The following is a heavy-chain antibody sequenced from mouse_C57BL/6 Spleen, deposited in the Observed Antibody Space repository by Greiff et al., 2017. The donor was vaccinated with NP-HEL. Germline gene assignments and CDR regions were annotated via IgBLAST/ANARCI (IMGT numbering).Heavy chain of an antibody. CDR1: GYTFTNYW. Sequence: QVQLQQSGAELVRPGTSVKMSCKASGYTFTNYWIGWAKQRPGHGLEWIGDIYPGGGYTNYNEKFKGKATLTADKSSSTAYMQVSSLTSEDSAIYYCARGAEGYYAMDYWGQGTSVTVSS. CDR3: ARGAEGYYAMDY. CDR2: IYPGGGYT. J-gene: IGHJ4*01. V-gene: IGHV1-63*01.